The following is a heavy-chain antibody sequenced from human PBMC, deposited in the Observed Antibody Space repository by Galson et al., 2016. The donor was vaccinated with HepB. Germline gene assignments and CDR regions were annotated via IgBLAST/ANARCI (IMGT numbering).Heavy chain of an antibody. Sequence: SCKVSGDSLSELSMHWVRRAPGKGLEYMGISVAEDGEPFYAEKFQGRVTMMEDTSTDTAYLELRSLRSDDTAVYFCATWEPTTGEYFRHWGQGTLVTVSS. D-gene: IGHD1-26*01. CDR3: ATWEPTTGEYFRH. CDR1: GDSLSELS. V-gene: IGHV1-24*01. CDR2: SVAEDGEP. J-gene: IGHJ1*01.